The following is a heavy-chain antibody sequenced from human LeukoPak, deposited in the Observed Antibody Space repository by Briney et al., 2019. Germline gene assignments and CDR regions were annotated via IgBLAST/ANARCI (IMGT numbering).Heavy chain of an antibody. Sequence: SVKVSCKASGGTFSSYAISWVRQAPGQGLEWTGGIIPIFGTANYAQKFQGRVTITADESTSTAYMELSSLRSEDTAVYYCARGPVVVPAHYFQHWGQGTLVTVSS. V-gene: IGHV1-69*01. D-gene: IGHD2-2*01. CDR1: GGTFSSYA. J-gene: IGHJ1*01. CDR3: ARGPVVVPAHYFQH. CDR2: IIPIFGTA.